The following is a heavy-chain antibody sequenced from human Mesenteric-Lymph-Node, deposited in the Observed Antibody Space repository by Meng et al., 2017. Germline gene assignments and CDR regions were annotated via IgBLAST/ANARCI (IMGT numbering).Heavy chain of an antibody. CDR2: IHYSGTT. Sequence: QLQESGPGLVRPSETLSLTCTVSDGFTTSDDYYWSWIRQPPGKGLEWIGYIHYSGTTYYNPSLKSRIAISLDTSKNQFSLNLNSVTAADAAVYYCARTNYGDYNWFDPWGQGTLVTVSS. CDR1: DGFTTSDDYY. J-gene: IGHJ5*02. D-gene: IGHD4-17*01. V-gene: IGHV4-30-4*01. CDR3: ARTNYGDYNWFDP.